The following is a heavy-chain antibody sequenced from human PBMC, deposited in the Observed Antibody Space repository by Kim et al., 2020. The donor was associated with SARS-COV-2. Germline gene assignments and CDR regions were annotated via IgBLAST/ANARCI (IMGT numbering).Heavy chain of an antibody. D-gene: IGHD6-19*01. CDR1: GGSISSSSYY. CDR2: FHYSGST. J-gene: IGHJ5*02. V-gene: IGHV4-39*01. CDR3: AGQGDQQWPHPNWSDP. Sequence: SETLSLTCTVSGGSISSSSYYWGWIRQPPGKGLEWIGSFHYSGSTYHNPSLKSRVTISVDTSKNQFSLNLTSVTAADTAVYFCAGQGDQQWPHPNWSDPWGQGTLVTVSS.